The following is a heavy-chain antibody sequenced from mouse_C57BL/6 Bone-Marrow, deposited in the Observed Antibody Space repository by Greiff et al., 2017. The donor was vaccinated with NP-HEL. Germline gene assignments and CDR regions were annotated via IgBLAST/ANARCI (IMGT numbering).Heavy chain of an antibody. V-gene: IGHV5-12*01. CDR1: GFTFSDYY. CDR3: ARRGYSNLYWYFDV. J-gene: IGHJ1*03. Sequence: EVKLVESGGGLVQPGGSLKLSCAASGFTFSDYYMYWVRQTPEKRLEWVAYISNGGGSTYYPDTVKGRFTISRDNAKNTLYLQMSRLKSEDTAMYYCARRGYSNLYWYFDVWGTGTTVTVSS. CDR2: ISNGGGST. D-gene: IGHD2-5*01.